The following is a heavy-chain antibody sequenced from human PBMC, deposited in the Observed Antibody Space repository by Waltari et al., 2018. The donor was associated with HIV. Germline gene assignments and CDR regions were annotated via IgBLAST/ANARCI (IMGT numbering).Heavy chain of an antibody. D-gene: IGHD6-13*01. V-gene: IGHV4-39*01. CDR2: IYYSGST. CDR3: ARGYSSSSWYRFLDY. Sequence: QLQLQESGPGLVKPSETLSLTCTVSGGSISSSSYYWGWIRQPPGKGLEWIGSIYYSGSTYYNPSLKSRVTISVDTSKNQFSLKLSSVTAADTAVYYCARGYSSSSWYRFLDYWGQGTLVTVSS. J-gene: IGHJ4*02. CDR1: GGSISSSSYY.